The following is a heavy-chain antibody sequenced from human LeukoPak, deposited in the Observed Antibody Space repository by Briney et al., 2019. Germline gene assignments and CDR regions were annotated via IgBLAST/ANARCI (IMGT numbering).Heavy chain of an antibody. CDR2: IKQDGSKK. V-gene: IGHV3-7*03. CDR3: ARGPWSAAGYNGMDV. Sequence: PGGSLRLSCVASGFPFSSYWMTWVRQAPGKGLEWVANIKQDGSKKSYVDSVKGRFTISRDNSKNTLYLQMNSLRGEDTAVYYCARGPWSAAGYNGMDVWGQGTTVTVSS. D-gene: IGHD6-13*01. CDR1: GFPFSSYW. J-gene: IGHJ6*02.